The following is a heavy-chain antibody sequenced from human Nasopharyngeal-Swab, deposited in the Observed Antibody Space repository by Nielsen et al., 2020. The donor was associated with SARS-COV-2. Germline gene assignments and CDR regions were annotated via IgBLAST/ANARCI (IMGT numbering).Heavy chain of an antibody. J-gene: IGHJ6*03. CDR3: ARDYPYSSSWYPYYYYYYMDV. CDR2: ISSNGGST. V-gene: IGHV3-64*04. Sequence: GGSLRLSCSASGFTFSSYAMHWVRQAPGKGLEYVSAISSNGGSTYYADSVKGRFTISRDNSKNTLYLQMNSLRAEDTAVYYCARDYPYSSSWYPYYYYYYMDVWGKGTTVTVSS. D-gene: IGHD6-13*01. CDR1: GFTFSSYA.